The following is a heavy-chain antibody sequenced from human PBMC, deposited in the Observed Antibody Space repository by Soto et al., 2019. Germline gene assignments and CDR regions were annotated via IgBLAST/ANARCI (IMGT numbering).Heavy chain of an antibody. V-gene: IGHV1-3*04. J-gene: IGHJ4*02. CDR3: ARPSKWDPRGLEAKQDEYCDY. CDR2: VDTGNGNT. CDR1: GYTFTDYA. D-gene: IGHD1-26*01. Sequence: ASVKVSCRPSGYTFTDYASHWVRQAPAHSLEWLAWVDTGNGNTKYSQNFQDRLTITRDTFARTTAMALNSLNSGDTALYYCARPSKWDPRGLEAKQDEYCDYWWRGTLFAVCS.